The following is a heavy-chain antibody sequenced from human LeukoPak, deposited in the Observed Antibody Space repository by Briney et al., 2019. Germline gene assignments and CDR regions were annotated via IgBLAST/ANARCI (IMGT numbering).Heavy chain of an antibody. D-gene: IGHD2-8*01. V-gene: IGHV4-38-2*02. CDR1: GYSISSGYY. CDR2: IYHSGST. CDR3: AREDIVLMVYAMGSFDI. Sequence: PSETLSLTCAVSGYSISSGYYWGWSRQPPGKGQEWIGSIYHSGSTYYKRSLKRRVTIYGDTAKNKLYMEVSTVTAADTAVYYCAREDIVLMVYAMGSFDIWGQGTMVTVSS. J-gene: IGHJ3*02.